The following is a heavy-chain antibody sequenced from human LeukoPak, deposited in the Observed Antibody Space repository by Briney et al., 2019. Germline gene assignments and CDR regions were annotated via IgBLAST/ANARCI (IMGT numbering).Heavy chain of an antibody. CDR3: ARGPPYYDILTGPPLDAFDI. V-gene: IGHV3-66*02. CDR2: IYSGGST. Sequence: GGSLRLSCAASGFTVSSNYMSWVRQAPGKGLEWVSVIYSGGSTYYADSVKGRFTISRDNPKNTLYLQMNSLRAEDTAVYYCARGPPYYDILTGPPLDAFDIWGQGTMVTVSS. D-gene: IGHD3-9*01. J-gene: IGHJ3*02. CDR1: GFTVSSNY.